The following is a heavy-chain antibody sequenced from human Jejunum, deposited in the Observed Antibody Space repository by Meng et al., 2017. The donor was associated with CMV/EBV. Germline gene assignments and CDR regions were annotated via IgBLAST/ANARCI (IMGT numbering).Heavy chain of an antibody. CDR1: FKFDDYA. V-gene: IGHV3-9*01. Sequence: FKFDDYAMHWVRPVPGKGLQWVSGISWASGIVGYADSVKGRFTISRDNADNSLYLQMNSLRPDDTAFYYCVRSTRGYYDTTAYFGYWGQGTLVTVSS. CDR3: VRSTRGYYDTTAYFGY. J-gene: IGHJ4*02. CDR2: ISWASGIV. D-gene: IGHD3-22*01.